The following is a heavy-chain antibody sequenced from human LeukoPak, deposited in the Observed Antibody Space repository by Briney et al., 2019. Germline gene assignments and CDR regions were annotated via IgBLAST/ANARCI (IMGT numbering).Heavy chain of an antibody. J-gene: IGHJ3*02. V-gene: IGHV3-7*01. CDR3: ARSDRLLAFWVASRDGFDI. Sequence: QTGGSLTLLCAASGFIFSGYRMNWARQATGEGVECVASIKEDGNEKYYVDSVKSRFTISRDNAKNALFLQMTSLRAEDTAFYYCARSDRLLAFWVASRDGFDIWGGGTLVTVSP. CDR1: GFIFSGYR. D-gene: IGHD3-3*01. CDR2: IKEDGNEK.